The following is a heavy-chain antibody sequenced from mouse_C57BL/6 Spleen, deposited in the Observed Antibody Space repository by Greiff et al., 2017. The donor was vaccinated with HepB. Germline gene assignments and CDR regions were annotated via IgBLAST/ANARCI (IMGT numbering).Heavy chain of an antibody. V-gene: IGHV1-52*01. CDR1: GYTFTSYW. D-gene: IGHD2-3*01. Sequence: QVQLQQPGAELVRPGSSVKLSCKASGYTFTSYWMHWVKQRPKQGLEWIGNIDPSDSETHYNQKFKDKATLTVDKSSSTAYMQLSSLTSEDSAVYYWARVVEDGYSPWFAYWGQGTLVTVSA. CDR3: ARVVEDGYSPWFAY. CDR2: IDPSDSET. J-gene: IGHJ3*01.